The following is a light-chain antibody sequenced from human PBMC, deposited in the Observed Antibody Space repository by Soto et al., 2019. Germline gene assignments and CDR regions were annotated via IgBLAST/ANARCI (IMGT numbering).Light chain of an antibody. Sequence: QSALTQPASVSGSPGQSITISCTGTSSDVGGYNYVSWYQQHPGKAPKLMIYDVSNRPSGVSNRFSGSKSGNTASLTISGLQTEDEADYYCSSYTSSNSHKVFGTGTKVTVL. CDR2: DVS. J-gene: IGLJ1*01. CDR3: SSYTSSNSHKV. V-gene: IGLV2-14*01. CDR1: SSDVGGYNY.